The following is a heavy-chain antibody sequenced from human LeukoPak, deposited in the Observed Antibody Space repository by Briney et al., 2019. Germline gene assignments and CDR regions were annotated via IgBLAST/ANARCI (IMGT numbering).Heavy chain of an antibody. D-gene: IGHD1-26*01. CDR2: FKSKVAGGTT. V-gene: IGHV3-15*01. J-gene: IGHJ3*02. CDR3: TRGAPQADVFDI. CDR1: GLTSSPYW. Sequence: RGSLRLSCAASGLTSSPYWMNWVRQAPGRGLEWVGRFKSKVAGGTTDYAAPVAGRFTISRDDSKNMLYLQMNSLKTEDTGVYYCTRGAPQADVFDIWGQGTMVTVSS.